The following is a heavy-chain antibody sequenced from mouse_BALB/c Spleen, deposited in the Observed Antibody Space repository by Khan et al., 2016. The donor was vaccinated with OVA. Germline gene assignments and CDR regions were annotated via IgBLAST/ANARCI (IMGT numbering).Heavy chain of an antibody. V-gene: IGHV2-9*02. D-gene: IGHD1-3*01. CDR3: ARLEDI. J-gene: IGHJ2*01. CDR2: IWAGGST. CDR1: GSSLTSYG. Sequence: QVQLKQSGPGLVAPSQSLSITCTVSGSSLTSYGVHWVCQPPGKGLEWLGVIWAGGSTHYNSAPMSRLSISKDNSKSQVFLKMNSLQADDTAMYYCARLEDIWGQGTTLTVSS.